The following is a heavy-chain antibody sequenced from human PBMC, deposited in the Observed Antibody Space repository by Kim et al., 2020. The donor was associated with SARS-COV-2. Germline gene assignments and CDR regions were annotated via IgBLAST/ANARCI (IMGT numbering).Heavy chain of an antibody. V-gene: IGHV3-30*18. CDR3: AKGAPEWAKNYYFDY. CDR1: GFTFTTYG. J-gene: IGHJ4*02. CDR2: TSYDGSHK. Sequence: GGSLRLSCAASGFTFTTYGLHWVRQAPGKGLEWVALTSYDGSHKYYADSVKGRFAISRDNYKDTLYLQMNSLRDEDTAIYYCAKGAPEWAKNYYFDYWGKGTLVTVSS. D-gene: IGHD2-8*01.